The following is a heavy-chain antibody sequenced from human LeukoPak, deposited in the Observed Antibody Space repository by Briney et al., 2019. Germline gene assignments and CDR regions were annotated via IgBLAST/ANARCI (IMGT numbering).Heavy chain of an antibody. D-gene: IGHD6-19*01. J-gene: IGHJ4*02. CDR1: GFTFRTYG. Sequence: GGSLRLSCAASGFTFRTYGMHWVRQAPGKGLEWVTFIRYDGSNKYYADSVKGRFTISRDNSKNTLYLQMNSLRAEDTAVYYCARAGSSGWFRVDNWGQGTQVTVSS. CDR2: IRYDGSNK. V-gene: IGHV3-30*02. CDR3: ARAGSSGWFRVDN.